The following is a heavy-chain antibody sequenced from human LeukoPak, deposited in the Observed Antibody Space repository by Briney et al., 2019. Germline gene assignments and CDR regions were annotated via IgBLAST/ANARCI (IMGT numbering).Heavy chain of an antibody. CDR3: ARHRGCSSTSCYTNWFDP. V-gene: IGHV4-59*08. D-gene: IGHD2-2*02. Sequence: SETLSLTCTVSGGSISSYYWSWIRQRPGKGLEWIGYIYYSGSTNYNPSLKSRVTISVDTSKTPFSLKLSSVTAADTAVYYCARHRGCSSTSCYTNWFDPWGQGTLVTVSS. CDR2: IYYSGST. CDR1: GGSISSYY. J-gene: IGHJ5*02.